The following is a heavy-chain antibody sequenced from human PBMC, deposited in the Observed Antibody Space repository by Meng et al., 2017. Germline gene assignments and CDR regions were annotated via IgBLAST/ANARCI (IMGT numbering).Heavy chain of an antibody. CDR3: ARVQYSSSKFDY. D-gene: IGHD6-13*01. CDR1: GFTFSSYW. Sequence: SCAASGFTFSSYWMHWVRQAPGKGLVWVSRINSDGSSTSYADSVKGRFTISRDNAKNTLYLQMNSLRAEDTAVYYCARVQYSSSKFDYWGQGTLVTVSS. CDR2: INSDGSST. V-gene: IGHV3-74*01. J-gene: IGHJ4*02.